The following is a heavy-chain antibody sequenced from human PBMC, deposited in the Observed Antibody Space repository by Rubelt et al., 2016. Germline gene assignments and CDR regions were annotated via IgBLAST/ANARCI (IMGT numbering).Heavy chain of an antibody. D-gene: IGHD5-24*01. CDR2: ISAYNGNT. J-gene: IGHJ4*02. CDR3: ARERDDYGDY. V-gene: IGHV1-18*01. CDR1: GYTFTSYG. Sequence: QVQLVQSGAEVKKPGASVKVSCKASGYTFTSYGISWVRQAPGQGLEWMGWISAYNGNTNYAQKSQGGATMTTEPATSTAYMELRGLGSDDTAVYYCARERDDYGDYWGQGTLVTVSS.